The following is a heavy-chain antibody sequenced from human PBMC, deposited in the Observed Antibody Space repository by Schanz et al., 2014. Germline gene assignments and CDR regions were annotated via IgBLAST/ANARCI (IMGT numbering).Heavy chain of an antibody. Sequence: EGKEEEKGGGLVQPGGSLRLSFSASFFTFSNPFLLWVRPAPGKGLEWIAYISSGGTTIYYADSVKGRFTISRDNAKSSLYLQMNSLRDEDTAVYYCVRDTDYHFDYWGQGTLVTVSS. J-gene: IGHJ4*02. V-gene: IGHV3-48*02. D-gene: IGHD4-17*01. CDR3: VRDTDYHFDY. CDR1: FFTFSNPF. CDR2: ISSGGTTI.